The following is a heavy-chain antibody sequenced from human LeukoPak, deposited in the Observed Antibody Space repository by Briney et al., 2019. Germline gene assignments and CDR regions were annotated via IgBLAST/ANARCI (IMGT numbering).Heavy chain of an antibody. CDR2: VSYSGSP. Sequence: SETLSLTCTVSGGPIRGTSHYWAWIRQSPGKGLEWIGSVSYSGSPYYNPSLKSRVAMSIDTSRNFFSLELTSVTAADTAVYFCARPLTGYSNTFVYWGRGTMVTVSS. CDR3: ARPLTGYSNTFVY. D-gene: IGHD4-11*01. J-gene: IGHJ4*02. V-gene: IGHV4-39*01. CDR1: GGPIRGTSHY.